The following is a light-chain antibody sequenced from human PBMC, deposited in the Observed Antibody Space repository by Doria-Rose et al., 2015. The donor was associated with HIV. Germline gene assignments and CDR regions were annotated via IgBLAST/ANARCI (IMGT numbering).Light chain of an antibody. CDR1: QSLLYTSKNY. J-gene: IGKJ3*01. CDR2: WAI. Sequence: DIRLTQSPESLGMSLGERATLNCKSNQSLLYTSKNYLAWYQQKPGQPPKLLIYWAITRQSGVPARFSGSGPGADFTLTISSLEAEDVAVYYCQQYYDTPSFGPGTTVDIK. CDR3: QQYYDTPS. V-gene: IGKV4-1*01.